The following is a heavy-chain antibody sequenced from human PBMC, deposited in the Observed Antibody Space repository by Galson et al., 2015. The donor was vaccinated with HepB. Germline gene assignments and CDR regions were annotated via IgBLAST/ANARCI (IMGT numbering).Heavy chain of an antibody. CDR1: GFTVSSNY. Sequence: SLRLSCAASGFTVSSNYMSWVRQAPGKGLEWVSVIYSGGSTYYADSVKGRFTISRDNSKNTLYLQMNSLRAEDTAVYYCATGPLSYSSTYYFDYWGQGILVTVSS. J-gene: IGHJ4*02. D-gene: IGHD6-19*01. CDR3: ATGPLSYSSTYYFDY. CDR2: IYSGGST. V-gene: IGHV3-66*01.